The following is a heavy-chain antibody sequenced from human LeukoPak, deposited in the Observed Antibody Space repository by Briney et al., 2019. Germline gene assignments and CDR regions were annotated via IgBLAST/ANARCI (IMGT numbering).Heavy chain of an antibody. V-gene: IGHV1-58*02. CDR1: GFTFTSSA. CDR3: AAASELLWFGDHLSWFDP. D-gene: IGHD3-10*01. CDR2: IVVGSGNT. J-gene: IGHJ5*02. Sequence: ASVKVSCKASGFTFTSSAMQWVRQARGQRLEWIGWIVVGSGNTNYAQKFQERVTITRDMSTSTDYMELSSLRSEDTAVYYCAAASELLWFGDHLSWFDPWGQGTLVTVSS.